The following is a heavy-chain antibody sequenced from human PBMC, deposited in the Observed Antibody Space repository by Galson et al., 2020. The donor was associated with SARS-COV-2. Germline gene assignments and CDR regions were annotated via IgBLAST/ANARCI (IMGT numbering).Heavy chain of an antibody. CDR1: GSSIDTGYY. V-gene: IGHV4-38-2*02. CDR2: IYYSGTT. CDR3: ARRPMVRGIVDV. D-gene: IGHD3-10*01. J-gene: IGHJ3*01. Sequence: SQTLSLTCTVSGSSIDTGYYWVWNRQPPGKGLEWIGSIYYSGTTYYNSSLKSRVAISLHTSKTQFSLRLSSATAADTAVYYCARRPMVRGIVDVWGQGTMVTVSS.